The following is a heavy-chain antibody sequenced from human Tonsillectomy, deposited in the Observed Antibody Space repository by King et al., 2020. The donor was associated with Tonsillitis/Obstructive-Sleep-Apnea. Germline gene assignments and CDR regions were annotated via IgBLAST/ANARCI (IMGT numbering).Heavy chain of an antibody. Sequence: VQLQQWGAGLLKPSDTLSLTCAVYGGSFSGHYWSWIRQLPGEGLEGIEEINHRGSSNYNPSLKSRVTMSVDTSKNQFSLNLNSVTAADTAVYYCARSTIFGVVITPLYFDYWGQGTLVTVSS. V-gene: IGHV4-34*01. D-gene: IGHD3-3*01. CDR2: INHRGSS. J-gene: IGHJ4*02. CDR1: GGSFSGHY. CDR3: ARSTIFGVVITPLYFDY.